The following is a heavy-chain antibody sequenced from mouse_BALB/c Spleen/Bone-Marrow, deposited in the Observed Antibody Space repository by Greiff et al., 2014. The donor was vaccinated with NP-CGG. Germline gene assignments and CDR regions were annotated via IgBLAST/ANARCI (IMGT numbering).Heavy chain of an antibody. CDR3: ARGGSSSLYYYAMDY. J-gene: IGHJ4*01. V-gene: IGHV1S137*01. CDR1: GYTFTDYA. CDR2: ISPYYVDG. D-gene: IGHD3-1*01. Sequence: QVQLQQSGAELVRPGVSVKISCKGSGYTFTDYAMHWVKQSHAKSLEWIGVISPYYVDGGYNQKFKGKATMTIDKSSSTAYMELARLTSEVSAIFYCARGGSSSLYYYAMDYWGQGTSVTVSS.